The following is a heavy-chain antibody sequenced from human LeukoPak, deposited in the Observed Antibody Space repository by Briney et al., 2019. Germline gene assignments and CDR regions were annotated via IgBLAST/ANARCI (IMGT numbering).Heavy chain of an antibody. CDR3: AREGIAAAGGGAQGVY. V-gene: IGHV1-69*13. J-gene: IGHJ4*02. Sequence: SVKVSCKASGGTFSSYAISWVRQAPGQGLEWMGGIIPIFGTANYAQKFQGRVTITADESTSTAYMELSSLRSEDTAVYYYAREGIAAAGGGAQGVYWGQGTLVTVSS. CDR1: GGTFSSYA. CDR2: IIPIFGTA. D-gene: IGHD6-13*01.